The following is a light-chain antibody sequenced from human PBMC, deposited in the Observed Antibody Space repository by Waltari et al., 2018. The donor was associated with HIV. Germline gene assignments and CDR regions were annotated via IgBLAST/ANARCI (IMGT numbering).Light chain of an antibody. V-gene: IGKV4-1*01. CDR2: WAS. Sequence: DIVMTQSPDSLAVSLGERAPIHCKSSQSVLYSSNNKNYLAWYQQKPGQPPTLLIYWASSRESGVPDRFSGGGSGTDFTLTISSLQAEDVAVYYCQQYYSAPPTFGGGTKVEI. J-gene: IGKJ4*01. CDR3: QQYYSAPPT. CDR1: QSVLYSSNNKNY.